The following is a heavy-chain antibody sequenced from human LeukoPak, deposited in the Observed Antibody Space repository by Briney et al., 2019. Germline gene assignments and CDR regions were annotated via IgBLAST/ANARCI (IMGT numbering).Heavy chain of an antibody. D-gene: IGHD6-6*01. CDR1: GFTFSSYG. CDR2: IWYDGSNK. V-gene: IGHV3-33*01. Sequence: GRSLRLSCAASGFTFSSYGMHWVRQAPGKGLEWVAVIWYDGSNKYCADSVKGRFTVSRDNSKNTLYLQMNSLRAEDTAVYYCARDGASIEKGFDYWGQGTLVTVSS. J-gene: IGHJ4*02. CDR3: ARDGASIEKGFDY.